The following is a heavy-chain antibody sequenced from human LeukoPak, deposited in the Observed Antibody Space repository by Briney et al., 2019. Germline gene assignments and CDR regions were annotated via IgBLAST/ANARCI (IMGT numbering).Heavy chain of an antibody. CDR1: GFTFSSHA. V-gene: IGHV3-23*01. CDR3: AKDPEQLEAPYNWFDP. Sequence: GGSLRLSCAASGFTFSSHAMSWVRQAPGKGLEWVSAIGGSGGSTYNADSVNGRFTISRDNSKNTLYLQMNSLRAEDTAVYYCAKDPEQLEAPYNWFDPWGQGTLVTVSS. J-gene: IGHJ5*02. D-gene: IGHD1-1*01. CDR2: IGGSGGST.